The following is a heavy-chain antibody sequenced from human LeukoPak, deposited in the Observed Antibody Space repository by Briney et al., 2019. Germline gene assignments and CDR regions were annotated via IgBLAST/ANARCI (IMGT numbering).Heavy chain of an antibody. J-gene: IGHJ4*02. CDR2: INHSGSA. D-gene: IGHD5-18*01. Sequence: PSETLSLTCAVSGGSFSGYYWTWIRQPPGKGLEWIGEINHSGSANYNPSLKSRVTIDTSKNQFSLKLSSVTAADTAVYYCARYSYGFDYWGQGTLVTVSS. V-gene: IGHV4-34*01. CDR1: GGSFSGYY. CDR3: ARYSYGFDY.